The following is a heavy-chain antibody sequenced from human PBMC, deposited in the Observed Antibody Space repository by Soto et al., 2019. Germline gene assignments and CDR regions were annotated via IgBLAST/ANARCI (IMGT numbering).Heavy chain of an antibody. V-gene: IGHV4-4*02. D-gene: IGHD6-13*01. CDR3: ARVSIRATGYSSSWPYDYYGMDV. CDR2: IYHSGST. Sequence: TSETLSLTCAVSGGSISSSNWWSWVRQPPGKGLEWIGEIYHSGSTNYNPSLKSRVTISVDKSKNQFSLKLSSVTAADTAVYYCARVSIRATGYSSSWPYDYYGMDVWGQGNTVT. J-gene: IGHJ6*02. CDR1: GGSISSSNW.